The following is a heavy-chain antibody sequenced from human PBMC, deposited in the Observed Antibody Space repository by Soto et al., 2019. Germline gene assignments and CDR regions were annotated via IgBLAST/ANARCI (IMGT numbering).Heavy chain of an antibody. CDR3: AAYNGIYVDY. V-gene: IGHV5-51*01. J-gene: IGHJ4*02. CDR1: GYSITYYW. Sequence: PGESLKISCKGSGYSITYYWIGWVRQMPGKGLEWMGIIYPRDSETKYSPSFQGQVTISVDQSITTAYLQWSRLKASDTAVYYCAAYNGIYVDYWGQGTLVTVSS. CDR2: IYPRDSET. D-gene: IGHD1-26*01.